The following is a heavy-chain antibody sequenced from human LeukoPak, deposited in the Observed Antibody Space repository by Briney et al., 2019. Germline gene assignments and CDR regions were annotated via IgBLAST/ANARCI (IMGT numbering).Heavy chain of an antibody. J-gene: IGHJ5*02. Sequence: SETLSLTCTVSGGSLSSYYWSWIRQPPGKGREWIGYIYYSGSTNYNPSLKSRVTISVDSSKNQFSLKLSSVTAADTAVYYCARDSLYSNYNWFDPWGQGTLVTVSS. CDR1: GGSLSSYY. CDR3: ARDSLYSNYNWFDP. CDR2: IYYSGST. V-gene: IGHV4-59*01. D-gene: IGHD4-11*01.